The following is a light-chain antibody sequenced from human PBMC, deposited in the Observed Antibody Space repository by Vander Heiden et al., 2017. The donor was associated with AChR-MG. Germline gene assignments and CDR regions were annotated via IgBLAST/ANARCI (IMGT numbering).Light chain of an antibody. CDR3: QSYDSSRSGFVV. V-gene: IGLV1-40*01. CDR1: SSNIGAGYD. CDR2: DNN. J-gene: IGLJ2*01. Sequence: QSVLTQPPSVSGAPGQRVTISCTGSSSNIGAGYDVHWYQQLPGTAPKLLIYDNNNRPSGAPDRFSGSKSGTSASLAITGLQAEDEADYYCQSYDSSRSGFVVFGGGTKRTVL.